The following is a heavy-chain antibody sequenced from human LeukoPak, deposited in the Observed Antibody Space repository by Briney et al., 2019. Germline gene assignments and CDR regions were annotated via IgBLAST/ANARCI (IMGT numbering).Heavy chain of an antibody. V-gene: IGHV1-2*02. CDR2: INPNSGGT. J-gene: IGHJ5*02. CDR1: GYTFTGYY. CDR3: ARDYSSSWYLKNWFDP. D-gene: IGHD6-13*01. Sequence: ASVKVSCKASGYTFTGYYMHWVRQAPGQGLEWMGWINPNSGGTNYAQKFQGRVTMTRDTSISTAYMELSRLRSEDTAVYYCARDYSSSWYLKNWFDPWGQGTLVTVSS.